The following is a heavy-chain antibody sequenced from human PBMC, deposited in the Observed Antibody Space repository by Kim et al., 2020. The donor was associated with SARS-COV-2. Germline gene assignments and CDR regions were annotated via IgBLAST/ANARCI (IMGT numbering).Heavy chain of an antibody. CDR2: INTNTGNP. D-gene: IGHD6-19*01. V-gene: IGHV7-4-1*02. J-gene: IGHJ5*02. Sequence: ASVKVSCKASGYTFTSYAMNWVRQAPGQGLEWMGWINTNTGNPTYAQGFTGRFVFSLDTSVSTAYLQISSLKAEDTAVYYCARVSVAGTLDNWFDPWGQGTLVTVSS. CDR1: GYTFTSYA. CDR3: ARVSVAGTLDNWFDP.